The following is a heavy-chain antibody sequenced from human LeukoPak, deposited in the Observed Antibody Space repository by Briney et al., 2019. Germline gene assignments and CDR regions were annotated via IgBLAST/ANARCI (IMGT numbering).Heavy chain of an antibody. CDR2: IYYSGST. Sequence: SETLSLTCTVSGGSISSSSYYWGWIRQPPGKGLEWIGSIYYSGSTYYDPSLKSRVTISVDTSKNQFSLKLSSVTAADTAVYYCARLSSLDAFDIWGQGTMVTVSS. J-gene: IGHJ3*02. CDR1: GGSISSSSYY. CDR3: ARLSSLDAFDI. D-gene: IGHD2-2*01. V-gene: IGHV4-39*01.